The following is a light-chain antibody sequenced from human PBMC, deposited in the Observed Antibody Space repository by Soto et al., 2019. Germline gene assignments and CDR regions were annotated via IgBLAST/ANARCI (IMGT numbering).Light chain of an antibody. Sequence: QSVLTQPPSVSGAPGQTVSISCTGSSSNLGTGYDVHWYQQFPGRAPKLLIYADNKRPSGVPDRIPGSKSGTSASLAMAGLQAEDEANYYCQSYDVSLSAWVFGGGTKLTVL. CDR2: ADN. CDR1: SSNLGTGYD. V-gene: IGLV1-40*01. J-gene: IGLJ3*02. CDR3: QSYDVSLSAWV.